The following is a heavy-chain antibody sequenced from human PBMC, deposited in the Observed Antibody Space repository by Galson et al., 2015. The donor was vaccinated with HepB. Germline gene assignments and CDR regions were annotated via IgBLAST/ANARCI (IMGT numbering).Heavy chain of an antibody. CDR2: IKSKTDGGTT. CDR1: GFTFSNAW. D-gene: IGHD3-3*01. Sequence: SLRLSCAASGFTFSNAWMSWVRQAPGKGLEWVGRIKSKTDGGTTDYAAPVKGRFTISRDDSKNTLYLQMNSLKTEDTAVYYCTTGSPRAYDFWSGWSYYYGMDVWGQGTTVTVSS. J-gene: IGHJ6*02. V-gene: IGHV3-15*01. CDR3: TTGSPRAYDFWSGWSYYYGMDV.